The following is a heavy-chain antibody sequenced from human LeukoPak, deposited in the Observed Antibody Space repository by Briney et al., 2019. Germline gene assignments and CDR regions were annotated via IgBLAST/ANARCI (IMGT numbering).Heavy chain of an antibody. D-gene: IGHD3-10*01. CDR2: IKQDGSEK. Sequence: PGGSLRLSCAASGFTFSSYAMSWVRQAPGKGLEWVANIKQDGSEKHYVDSVKGRLTISRDNAKNSLYLQMNSLRAEDTAVYYCARSPGYYFDYWGQGTLVTVSS. V-gene: IGHV3-7*01. CDR1: GFTFSSYA. CDR3: ARSPGYYFDY. J-gene: IGHJ4*02.